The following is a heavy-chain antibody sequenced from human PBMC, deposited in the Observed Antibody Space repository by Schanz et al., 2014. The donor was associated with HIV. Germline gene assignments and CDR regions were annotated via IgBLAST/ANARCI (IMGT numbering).Heavy chain of an antibody. CDR1: GFSLGDYY. CDR2: ISHNGNND. Sequence: QEQLVESGGGSVKPGGSLRLSCAASGFSLGDYYMSWIRQAPGKGLEWVAVISHNGNNDYYAESVKGRVTISRDNSKNTLYLQMTTLRIDDTAVYYCAKPEYDSRGNSQSHFDYWGQGTLVTVSS. D-gene: IGHD3-22*01. V-gene: IGHV3-30*18. CDR3: AKPEYDSRGNSQSHFDY. J-gene: IGHJ4*02.